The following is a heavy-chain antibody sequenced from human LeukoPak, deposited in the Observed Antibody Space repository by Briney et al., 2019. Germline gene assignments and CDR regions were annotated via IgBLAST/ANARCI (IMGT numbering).Heavy chain of an antibody. V-gene: IGHV3-23*01. Sequence: GGSLRLSCAASGFTFSSYGMSWVRQAPGKGLEWVSAISGSGGSTYYADPVKGRFTISRDNSKNTLYLQMNSLRAEDTAVYYCAKGPWATSEWYFDYWGQGTLVTVSS. D-gene: IGHD3-3*01. J-gene: IGHJ4*02. CDR3: AKGPWATSEWYFDY. CDR2: ISGSGGST. CDR1: GFTFSSYG.